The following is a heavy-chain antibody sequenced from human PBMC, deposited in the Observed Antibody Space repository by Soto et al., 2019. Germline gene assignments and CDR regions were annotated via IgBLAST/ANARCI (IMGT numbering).Heavy chain of an antibody. J-gene: IGHJ6*02. CDR1: GGSISSGGYY. D-gene: IGHD2-15*01. V-gene: IGHV4-31*03. CDR3: AREGCSGGSCYPKLIHGMDV. CDR2: IYYSGST. Sequence: SETLSLTCTVSGGSISSGGYYWSWIRQHPGKGLEWIGYIYYSGSTYYNPSLKSRVTISVDTSKNQFSLKLSSVTAADTAVYYCAREGCSGGSCYPKLIHGMDVWGQGTTVTVSS.